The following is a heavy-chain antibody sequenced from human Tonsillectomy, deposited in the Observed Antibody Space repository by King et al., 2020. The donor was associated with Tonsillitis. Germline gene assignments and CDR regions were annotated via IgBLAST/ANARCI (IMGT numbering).Heavy chain of an antibody. J-gene: IGHJ4*02. CDR1: GLTFSNFW. V-gene: IGHV3-74*01. Sequence: ERQLVESGGGLVQPGGSLRLSCAASGLTFSNFWMHWVRHAPGEGLVWVSRIDSDGSGTSYADSVKGRFTISRDTAKNTLYLQMSSLRAEDTAVYYCTTVFDYWGQGTLVTVSS. CDR2: IDSDGSGT. CDR3: TTVFDY.